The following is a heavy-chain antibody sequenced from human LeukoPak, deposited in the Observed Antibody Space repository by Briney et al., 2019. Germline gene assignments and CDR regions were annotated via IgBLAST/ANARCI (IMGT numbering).Heavy chain of an antibody. Sequence: ASVKVSCKASGYTFTSYGISWVRQAPGQGLEWMGWINPNSGGTNYAQKFQGRVTMTRDTSISTAYMELSRLRSDDTAVYYCARDREPYGDYDLDYWGQGTLVTVSS. V-gene: IGHV1-2*02. CDR3: ARDREPYGDYDLDY. D-gene: IGHD4-17*01. CDR2: INPNSGGT. J-gene: IGHJ4*02. CDR1: GYTFTSYG.